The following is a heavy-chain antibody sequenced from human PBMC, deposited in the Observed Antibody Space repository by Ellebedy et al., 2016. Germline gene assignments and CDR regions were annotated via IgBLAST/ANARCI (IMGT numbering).Heavy chain of an antibody. CDR2: IYYSGST. CDR3: ASPPSAVAGTIY. V-gene: IGHV4-39*01. D-gene: IGHD6-19*01. Sequence: SETLSLTXTVSGGSISSSGYYWGWIRQPPGKGLEWIGSIYYSGSTYYNPSLKSRVTISVDTSKNQFSLKLSSVTAADTAVYYCASPPSAVAGTIYWGQGTLVTVSS. CDR1: GGSISSSGYY. J-gene: IGHJ4*02.